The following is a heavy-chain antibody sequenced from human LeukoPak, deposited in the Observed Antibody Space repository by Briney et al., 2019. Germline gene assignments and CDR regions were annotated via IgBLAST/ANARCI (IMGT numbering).Heavy chain of an antibody. D-gene: IGHD5-12*01. CDR1: GFTFSNYG. J-gene: IGHJ4*02. V-gene: IGHV3-30*18. CDR3: AKVVSTGYDNYFDY. CDR2: TSYDGKNY. Sequence: PGGSLRLSCAASGFTFSNYGMHWVRQAPGKGLEWVALTSYDGKNYNYADSVKGRFTISRDNSKNTLYLQMNSLRPEDTAVYYCAKVVSTGYDNYFDYWGQGTLVTVSS.